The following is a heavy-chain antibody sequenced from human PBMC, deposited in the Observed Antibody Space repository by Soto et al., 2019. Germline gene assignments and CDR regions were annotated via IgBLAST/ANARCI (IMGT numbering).Heavy chain of an antibody. CDR1: GGSISSSSYY. Sequence: QLQLQESGPGLVKPSETLSLTCTVSGGSISSSSYYWGWIRQPPGKGLEWIGSIYYSCSTYYNPSLKSRVTISVDTSKNQFSLKLSSVTAADTAVYYCMLGSGWKDFDYWGQGTLVTVSS. D-gene: IGHD3-22*01. CDR3: MLGSGWKDFDY. V-gene: IGHV4-39*01. CDR2: IYYSCST. J-gene: IGHJ4*02.